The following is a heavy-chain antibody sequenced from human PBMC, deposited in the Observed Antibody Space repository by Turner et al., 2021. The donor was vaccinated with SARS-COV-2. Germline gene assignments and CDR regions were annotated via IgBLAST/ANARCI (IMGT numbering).Heavy chain of an antibody. V-gene: IGHV3-53*04. CDR3: ARKNYGADRDY. CDR2: IYSGGNT. CDR1: GFTVSNNY. D-gene: IGHD4-17*01. Sequence: EVQLVASGGGLVQPGGSLRLSCAVSGFTVSNNYMSWVRQAPGKGLEWVSVIYSGGNTFYADSVKGRFTISRDSSKNTLDLQMNSLRPEDTAVYYCARKNYGADRDYWGQGTLVTVSS. J-gene: IGHJ4*02.